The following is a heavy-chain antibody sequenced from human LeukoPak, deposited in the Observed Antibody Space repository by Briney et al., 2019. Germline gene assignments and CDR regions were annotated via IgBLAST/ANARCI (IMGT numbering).Heavy chain of an antibody. CDR3: ARSQYYYDTSGYYFVDY. Sequence: GGSLRLSCAASGFTFSSYSMNWVRQAPGKGLEWVSSISSSSSYIYYADSVKGRFTISRDNAKNSLYLQMNSLGTEDTAVYFCARSQYYYDTSGYYFVDYWGQGTLVTVSS. CDR1: GFTFSSYS. CDR2: ISSSSSYI. J-gene: IGHJ4*02. V-gene: IGHV3-21*01. D-gene: IGHD3-22*01.